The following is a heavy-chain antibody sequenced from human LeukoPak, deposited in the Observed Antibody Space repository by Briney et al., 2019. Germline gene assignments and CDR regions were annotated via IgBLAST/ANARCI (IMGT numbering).Heavy chain of an antibody. V-gene: IGHV4-39*01. CDR1: GGSISSSSYY. J-gene: IGHJ5*02. CDR3: ARHGACSSTSCYLSRWRWFDP. D-gene: IGHD2-2*01. Sequence: SETLSLTCTVSGGSISSSSYYWGWIRQPPGKGLEWIGGIYYSGSTYYNPSLKSRVTISVDTSKNQFSLKLSSVTAADTAVYYCARHGACSSTSCYLSRWRWFDPWGQGTLVTVSS. CDR2: IYYSGST.